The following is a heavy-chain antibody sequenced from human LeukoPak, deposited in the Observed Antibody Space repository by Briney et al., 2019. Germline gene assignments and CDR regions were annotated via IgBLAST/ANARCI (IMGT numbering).Heavy chain of an antibody. CDR2: MNPNSGNT. CDR3: ARSSSSLTDWDFDY. Sequence: EASVKVSCKASGYTFTSYDINWVRQATGQGLEWMGWMNPNSGNTGYAQKFQGRVTITRNTSISTAYMELSSLRSEDTAVYYCARSSSSLTDWDFDYWGQGTLVTVSS. V-gene: IGHV1-8*03. J-gene: IGHJ4*02. D-gene: IGHD6-13*01. CDR1: GYTFTSYD.